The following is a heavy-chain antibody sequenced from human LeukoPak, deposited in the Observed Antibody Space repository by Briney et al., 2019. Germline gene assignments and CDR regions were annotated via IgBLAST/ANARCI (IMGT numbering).Heavy chain of an antibody. J-gene: IGHJ4*02. D-gene: IGHD3-10*01. V-gene: IGHV3-66*01. Sequence: GGSLRLSCAASGFTFSSYAMSWVRQAPGKGLEWVSVIYSGGSTYYADSVKGRFTISRDNSKNTLYLQMNSLRAEDTAVYYCARDRGYGSGSYTDYWGQGTLVTVSS. CDR1: GFTFSSYA. CDR2: IYSGGST. CDR3: ARDRGYGSGSYTDY.